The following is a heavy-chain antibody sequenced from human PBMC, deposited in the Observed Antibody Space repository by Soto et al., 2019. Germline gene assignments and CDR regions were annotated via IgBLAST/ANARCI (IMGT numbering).Heavy chain of an antibody. V-gene: IGHV1-18*01. Sequence: ASVKVSSKGSGDTFSIYGVNWVRQAPGQGLEWMGWITPYKDNTKYAQIFQGRVTMTTDASTSTAYMELRSLRSDDTAVYYCARDLDGSGSYYTDYWGQGTLVTVSS. CDR2: ITPYKDNT. CDR3: ARDLDGSGSYYTDY. D-gene: IGHD3-10*01. CDR1: GDTFSIYG. J-gene: IGHJ4*02.